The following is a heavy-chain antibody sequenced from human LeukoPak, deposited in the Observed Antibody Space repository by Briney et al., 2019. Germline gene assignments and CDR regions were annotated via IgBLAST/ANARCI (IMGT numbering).Heavy chain of an antibody. J-gene: IGHJ4*02. Sequence: GGSLRLSCAASGFTFSSYAMHWVRQAAGKGLEWVAVISYDGSNKYYADSVKGRFTISRDNSKNTLYLQMNSLRAEDTAVYYCARGVGYYYDSSGYETTIDYWGQGTLVTVSS. D-gene: IGHD3-22*01. CDR2: ISYDGSNK. CDR1: GFTFSSYA. V-gene: IGHV3-30*04. CDR3: ARGVGYYYDSSGYETTIDY.